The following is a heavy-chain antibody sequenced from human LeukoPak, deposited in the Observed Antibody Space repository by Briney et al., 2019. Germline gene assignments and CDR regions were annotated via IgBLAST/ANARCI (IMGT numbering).Heavy chain of an antibody. CDR2: INPSGGST. V-gene: IGHV1-46*01. Sequence: ASVKVSCKASGYTFTSYYMHWVRQAPGQGLEWMGIINPSGGSTSYAQKFQGRVTMTRDMSTSTVYMELSSLRSEDTAVYYCARGRVVVITREADRDNWFDPWGQGTLVTVSS. CDR3: ARGRVVVITREADRDNWFDP. D-gene: IGHD3-22*01. J-gene: IGHJ5*02. CDR1: GYTFTSYY.